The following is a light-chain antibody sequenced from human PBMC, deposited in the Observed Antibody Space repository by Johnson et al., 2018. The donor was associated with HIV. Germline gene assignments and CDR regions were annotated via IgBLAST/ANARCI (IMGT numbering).Light chain of an antibody. CDR2: ENN. CDR3: GTWDSSLTSYV. J-gene: IGLJ1*01. Sequence: QSVLTQPPSVSAAPGQKVTISCSGSSYNIGNNYVSWYQQLPGTAPKLLIYENNKRPSGIPGRFSGSKSGPSATLGITGLQTGDEADYYCGTWDSSLTSYVFGAGTKVTVL. CDR1: SYNIGNNY. V-gene: IGLV1-51*02.